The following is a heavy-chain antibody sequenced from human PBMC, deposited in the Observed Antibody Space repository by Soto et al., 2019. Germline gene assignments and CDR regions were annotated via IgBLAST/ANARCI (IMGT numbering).Heavy chain of an antibody. J-gene: IGHJ6*03. D-gene: IGHD2-2*01. V-gene: IGHV3-33*01. CDR2: IWYDGSNK. CDR1: GFTFSSYG. CDR3: ARDREDIVVVPANYMDV. Sequence: GESLKISCAASGFTFSSYGMHWVRQAPGKGLEWVAVIWYDGSNKYYADSVKGRFTISRDNSKNTLYLQMNSLRAEDTAVYYCARDREDIVVVPANYMDVWGKGTTVTVSS.